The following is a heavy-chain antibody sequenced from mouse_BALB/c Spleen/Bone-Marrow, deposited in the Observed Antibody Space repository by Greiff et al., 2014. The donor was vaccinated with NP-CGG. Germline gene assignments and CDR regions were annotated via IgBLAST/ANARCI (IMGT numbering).Heavy chain of an antibody. CDR1: GFSLTGYG. Sequence: QVHLQQSGPGLVAPSQSLSITCTVSGFSLTGYGVSWVRQPPGKGLEWLGMIWGDGSTDYNSALKSRLSISKDNSKSQVFLKVNSLQTEDTARYYCARDSFLITRALDYWGQGTSVTVSS. J-gene: IGHJ4*01. CDR3: ARDSFLITRALDY. CDR2: IWGDGST. D-gene: IGHD2-4*01. V-gene: IGHV2-6-7*01.